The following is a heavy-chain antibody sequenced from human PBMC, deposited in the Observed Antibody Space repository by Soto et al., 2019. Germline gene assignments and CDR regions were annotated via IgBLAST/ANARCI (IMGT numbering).Heavy chain of an antibody. J-gene: IGHJ4*02. Sequence: QVQLVESGGGVVQPGRSLRLSCAASGFTFSRYGMHWVRQAPGKGLEWVAVISYDGSNKYYADSVKGRFTISRDTSKNTRYLQVNSLRAEDTAVYYCAKARARYSSSPNFDYWGQGTLVTVSS. CDR2: ISYDGSNK. CDR1: GFTFSRYG. D-gene: IGHD6-6*01. V-gene: IGHV3-30*18. CDR3: AKARARYSSSPNFDY.